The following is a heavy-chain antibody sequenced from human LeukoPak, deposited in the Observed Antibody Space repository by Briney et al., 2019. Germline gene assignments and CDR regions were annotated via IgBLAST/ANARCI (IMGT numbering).Heavy chain of an antibody. J-gene: IGHJ4*02. D-gene: IGHD1-26*01. V-gene: IGHV3-30*02. CDR3: AKDPSGTYCGHY. CDR1: GFTFSSFA. Sequence: GGSLRLSCAASGFTFSSFAMHWVRQAPGKGLEWVAFIRYDGNSKYYADSVKGRFTVSRDNSKNTLYLQMNSLRDEDTALYYCAKDPSGTYCGHYCGQGTLVTVSS. CDR2: IRYDGNSK.